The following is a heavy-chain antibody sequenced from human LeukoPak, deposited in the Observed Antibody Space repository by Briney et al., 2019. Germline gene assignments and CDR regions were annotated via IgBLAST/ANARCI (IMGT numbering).Heavy chain of an antibody. CDR3: ARDTNREQDI. J-gene: IGHJ6*02. CDR2: ISGNGVTT. CDR1: GFSFSGDY. V-gene: IGHV3-64*01. D-gene: IGHD3-3*01. Sequence: GGSLRLSCAASGFSFSGDYIHWVRQAPGKGLEYVSAISGNGVTTHYTNSVKGRFTISRDNSKNTVYLQVGSLSTEDAAVYYCARDTNREQDIWGQGTTVTVSS.